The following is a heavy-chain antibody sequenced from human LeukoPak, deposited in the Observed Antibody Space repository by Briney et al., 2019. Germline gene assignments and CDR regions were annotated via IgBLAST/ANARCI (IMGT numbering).Heavy chain of an antibody. CDR2: IYHSGST. V-gene: IGHV4-38-2*02. CDR1: GYSIRSGYY. D-gene: IGHD3-22*01. CDR3: ARHVRPGSYYYDSSELRG. Sequence: PSETLSLTCTVSGYSIRSGYYWGWIRQPPGKGLEWIGSIYHSGSTYYNPSLKSRVTISVHTSKNQFSLKLSSVTAADTAVYYCARHVRPGSYYYDSSELRGWGQGTLVTVSS. J-gene: IGHJ4*02.